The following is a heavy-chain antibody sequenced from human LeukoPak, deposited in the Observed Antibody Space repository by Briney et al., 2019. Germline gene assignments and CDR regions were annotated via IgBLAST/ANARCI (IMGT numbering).Heavy chain of an antibody. D-gene: IGHD6-19*01. V-gene: IGHV3-23*01. Sequence: GGSLRRYCTASGFTFSTYAMTWVRQAPGKGLEWVSVISHGGDSAWYADSVKGRFTISRDNSKSTLFLQMNSLRADDTAIYYCAKGRSGWNEGLDYWGQGILVTVSS. CDR2: ISHGGDSA. CDR3: AKGRSGWNEGLDY. CDR1: GFTFSTYA. J-gene: IGHJ4*02.